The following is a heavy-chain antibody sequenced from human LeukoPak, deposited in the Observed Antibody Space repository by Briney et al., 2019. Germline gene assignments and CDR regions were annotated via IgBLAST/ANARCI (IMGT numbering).Heavy chain of an antibody. CDR2: VYHGGST. CDR3: ARDPDYGDYVAFDI. J-gene: IGHJ3*02. Sequence: PSETLSLTCTVSGGSISSYYWSWIRQPPGKGLEWIGYVYHGGSTRYNPSLKSRVTISVDTSKNQFSLKLSSVTAADTAVYYCARDPDYGDYVAFDIWGQGTMVTVSS. V-gene: IGHV4-59*01. D-gene: IGHD4-17*01. CDR1: GGSISSYY.